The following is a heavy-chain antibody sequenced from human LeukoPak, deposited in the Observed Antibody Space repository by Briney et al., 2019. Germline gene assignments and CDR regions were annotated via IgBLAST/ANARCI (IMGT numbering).Heavy chain of an antibody. CDR2: INHSGST. CDR1: GGSFSGYY. V-gene: IGHV4-34*01. J-gene: IGHJ3*02. D-gene: IGHD3-10*01. Sequence: SETLSLTCAVYGGSFSGYYWSWIRQPPGKGLEWIGEINHSGSTNYNPSLKSRVTISVDTSKNQFSLKLSSVTAADTAVYYCARLYYYGSGSYSDAFDICGQGTMVTVSS. CDR3: ARLYYYGSGSYSDAFDI.